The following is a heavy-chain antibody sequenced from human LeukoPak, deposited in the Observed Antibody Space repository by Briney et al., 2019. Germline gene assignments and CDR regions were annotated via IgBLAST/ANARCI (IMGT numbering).Heavy chain of an antibody. J-gene: IGHJ6*03. Sequence: ASVKVSCKASGYTFTGYYMHWVRQAPGQGLEWMGWINPNSGGTNYAQKFQGRVTMTRDTSISTAYMELSRLRSDDTAVYYCARGDYDYVWGSYRYPTGYYYMDVWGKGTTVTVSS. CDR3: ARGDYDYVWGSYRYPTGYYYMDV. CDR1: GYTFTGYY. V-gene: IGHV1-2*02. CDR2: INPNSGGT. D-gene: IGHD3-16*02.